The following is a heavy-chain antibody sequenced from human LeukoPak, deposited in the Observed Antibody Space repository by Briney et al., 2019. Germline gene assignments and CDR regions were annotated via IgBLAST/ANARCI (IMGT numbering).Heavy chain of an antibody. J-gene: IGHJ4*02. D-gene: IGHD6-13*01. CDR1: GFTFSNAW. Sequence: GGSLRLSCAASGFTFSNAWMSWVRQAPRKGLEWVGRIKSKTDGGTTDYAAPVKGRFTISRDDSKNTLYLQMNSLKTEDTAVYYCTTDGAAARTSAPYWGQGTLVTVSS. CDR2: IKSKTDGGTT. V-gene: IGHV3-15*01. CDR3: TTDGAAARTSAPY.